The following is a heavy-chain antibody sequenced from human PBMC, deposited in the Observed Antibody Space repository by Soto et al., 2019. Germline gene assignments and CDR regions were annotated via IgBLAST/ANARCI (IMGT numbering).Heavy chain of an antibody. D-gene: IGHD3-9*01. CDR3: ARGRGPDVLRYFDWYVNGMDV. CDR2: INHSGST. V-gene: IGHV4-34*01. Sequence: SETLSLTCAVYGGAFSGYYWSWIRQPPGKGLEWIGEINHSGSTNYNPSLKSRVTISVDTSKNQFSLKLSSVTAADTAVYYCARGRGPDVLRYFDWYVNGMDVWGQGTTVTVSS. CDR1: GGAFSGYY. J-gene: IGHJ6*02.